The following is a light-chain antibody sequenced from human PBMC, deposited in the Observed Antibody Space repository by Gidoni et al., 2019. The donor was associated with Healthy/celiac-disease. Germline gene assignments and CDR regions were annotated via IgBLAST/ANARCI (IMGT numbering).Light chain of an antibody. Sequence: YELTQPPSVSVSPGQTARITCSGDALPKKYAYCYQQKSGQAPVLVIYEDSKRPSGIPERVSGSSSGTMATLTISGAQVEDEADYYCYSADSGGNPVVFGGGTKLTVL. CDR1: ALPKKY. CDR3: YSADSGGNPVV. CDR2: EDS. V-gene: IGLV3-10*01. J-gene: IGLJ2*01.